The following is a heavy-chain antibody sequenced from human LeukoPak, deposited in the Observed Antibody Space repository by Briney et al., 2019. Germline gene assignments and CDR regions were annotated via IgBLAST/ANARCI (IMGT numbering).Heavy chain of an antibody. CDR1: GGSISSYY. CDR2: IYYSGST. D-gene: IGHD3-9*01. CDR3: ARVYYDILTGYSLFDY. J-gene: IGHJ4*02. V-gene: IGHV4-59*01. Sequence: PSETLSLTCTVSGGSISSYYWSWIRQPPGKGLEWIGYIYYSGSTNYNPSLKSRVTISVDTSKNQFSLKLSSVTAADTAVYYCARVYYDILTGYSLFDYWGQGTLVTVSS.